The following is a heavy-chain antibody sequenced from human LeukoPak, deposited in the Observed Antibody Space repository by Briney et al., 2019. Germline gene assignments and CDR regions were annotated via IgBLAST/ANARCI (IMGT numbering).Heavy chain of an antibody. Sequence: SETLSLTCTVSGGSMRSNYWSLIRQPPGKGLEWIGNIYYSGSTNYNPSLKSRVTISIDPSENQFSLKLSSVTAADTAIYYCVKDNGRWFDPWGQGTLVIVSS. V-gene: IGHV4-59*01. J-gene: IGHJ5*02. CDR1: GGSMRSNY. CDR2: IYYSGST. D-gene: IGHD1-26*01. CDR3: VKDNGRWFDP.